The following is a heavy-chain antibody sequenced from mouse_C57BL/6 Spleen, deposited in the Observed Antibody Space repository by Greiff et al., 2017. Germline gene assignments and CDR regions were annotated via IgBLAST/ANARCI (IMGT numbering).Heavy chain of an antibody. J-gene: IGHJ4*01. CDR2: IWTGGGT. V-gene: IGHV2-9-1*01. CDR3: ARYYYGSSYEDAMDY. Sequence: VQLQQSGPGLVAPSQSLSITCTVSGFSLTSYAISWVRQPPGKGLEWLGVIWTGGGTNYNSALKSRLSISKDNSKSQVFLKMNSLQTDDTARYYCARYYYGSSYEDAMDYWGQGTSVTVSS. CDR1: GFSLTSYA. D-gene: IGHD1-1*01.